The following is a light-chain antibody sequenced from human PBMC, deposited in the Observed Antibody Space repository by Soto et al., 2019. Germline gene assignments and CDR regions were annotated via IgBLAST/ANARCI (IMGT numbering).Light chain of an antibody. CDR2: GAS. CDR3: QQTYSPPSIT. J-gene: IGKJ5*01. Sequence: IQMTQSPSSLSASVGDRVPITCRASQSINTLLNWYQQHPGKAPMFLLYGASNLQGGVPSRFSGSGSGSDFTLTITSLQPEDFAIYYCQQTYSPPSITFGQGTRLDIK. CDR1: QSINTL. V-gene: IGKV1-39*01.